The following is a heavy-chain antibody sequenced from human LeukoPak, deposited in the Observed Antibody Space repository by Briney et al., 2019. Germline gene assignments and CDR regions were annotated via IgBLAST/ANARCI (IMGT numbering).Heavy chain of an antibody. CDR2: IYYSGST. J-gene: IGHJ3*02. CDR3: ARATTPIQLWGYPPPSAAFDI. Sequence: PSETLSLTCTVSGGSISSYYWSWIRQPPGKGLEWIGYIYYSGSTNYNTSLKSRVTISVDTSKNQFSLKLSSVTAADTAVYYCARATTPIQLWGYPPPSAAFDIWGQGTMVTVSS. D-gene: IGHD5-18*01. CDR1: GGSISSYY. V-gene: IGHV4-59*01.